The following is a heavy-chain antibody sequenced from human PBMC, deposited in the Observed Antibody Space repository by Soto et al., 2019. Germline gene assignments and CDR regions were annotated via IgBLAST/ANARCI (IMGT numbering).Heavy chain of an antibody. CDR2: ISGSGAST. V-gene: IGHV3-23*01. CDR3: AKVSSSSFPRDY. Sequence: GGSLRLSCAASGFTLSSYAMSWVRQAPGKGLEWVSSISGSGASTYYADSVKGRFTISRDNSKSTLYLEMNSLRAEDTALYYCAKVSSSSFPRDYWGQGTLVTVSS. J-gene: IGHJ4*01. D-gene: IGHD6-6*01. CDR1: GFTLSSYA.